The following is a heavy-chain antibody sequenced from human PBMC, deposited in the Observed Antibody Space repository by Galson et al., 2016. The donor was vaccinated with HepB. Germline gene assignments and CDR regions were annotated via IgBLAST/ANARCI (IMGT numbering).Heavy chain of an antibody. V-gene: IGHV3-30*04. CDR3: ARVGCGGDCNSPFDL. Sequence: SLRLSCAASGFTFSSYAMHWVRQAPGKGLEWVAGISCDGSNKYYADSVKGRFTISRDNAKNTLHLQMNSLRAEDTAVYYCARVGCGGDCNSPFDLWGQGTLVTVSS. J-gene: IGHJ4*02. CDR1: GFTFSSYA. D-gene: IGHD2-21*02. CDR2: ISCDGSNK.